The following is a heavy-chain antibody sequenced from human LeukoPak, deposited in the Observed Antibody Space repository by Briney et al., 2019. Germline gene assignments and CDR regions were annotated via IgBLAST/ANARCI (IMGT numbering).Heavy chain of an antibody. V-gene: IGHV4-59*11. J-gene: IGHJ3*02. CDR3: ARDPTTVTKGFDI. Sequence: SETLTLTCTVSGGSISSRYWTWIRQSPGKGLEWIGYISYSGSTNYNPSLKSRVTLSVDTSKNRFSLKLRSVTAADTAVYYCARDPTTVTKGFDIWGRGTLVTVSS. CDR1: GGSISSRY. D-gene: IGHD4-17*01. CDR2: ISYSGST.